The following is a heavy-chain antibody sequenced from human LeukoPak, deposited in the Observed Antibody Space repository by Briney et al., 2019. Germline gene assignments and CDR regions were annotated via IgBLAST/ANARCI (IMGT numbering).Heavy chain of an antibody. CDR3: AKDGSWSCTD. CDR1: GFTFSSSA. V-gene: IGHV3-30*02. Sequence: GGSLRLSCGASGFTFSSSAMHWVPQCPGNGLEWVAYIAHHGNNQYYADSVKGRFTISRDNSKGSLYLQMNSLRADDTAVYYCAKDGSWSCTDWGQGTLVRVSS. J-gene: IGHJ4*02. CDR2: IAHHGNNQ. D-gene: IGHD2-8*02.